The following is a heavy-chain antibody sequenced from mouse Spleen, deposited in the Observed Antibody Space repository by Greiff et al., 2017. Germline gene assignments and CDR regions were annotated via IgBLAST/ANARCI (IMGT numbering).Heavy chain of an antibody. CDR1: GYTFTDYE. D-gene: IGHD2-3*01. Sequence: QVQLQQSGAELVRPGASVTLSCKASGYTFTDYEMHWVKQTPVHGLEWIGAIDPETGGTAYNQKFKGKAILTADKSSSTAYMELRSLTSEDSAVYYCTRGDGYYRWYFDVWGTGTTVTGSS. J-gene: IGHJ1*03. V-gene: IGHV1-15*01. CDR2: IDPETGGT. CDR3: TRGDGYYRWYFDV.